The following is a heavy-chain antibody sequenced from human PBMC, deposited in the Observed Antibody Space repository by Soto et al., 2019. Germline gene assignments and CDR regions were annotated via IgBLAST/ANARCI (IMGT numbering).Heavy chain of an antibody. CDR1: GFTFSSYG. D-gene: IGHD5-18*01. CDR3: AKEVRGYSYGYYYYGMDV. V-gene: IGHV3-30*18. CDR2: ISYDGSNK. Sequence: GGSLRLSCAASGFTFSSYGMHWVRQAPGKGLEWVAVISYDGSNKYYADSVKGRFTISRDNSKNTLYLQVNSLRAEDTAVYYCAKEVRGYSYGYYYYGMDVWGQGTTVTVSS. J-gene: IGHJ6*02.